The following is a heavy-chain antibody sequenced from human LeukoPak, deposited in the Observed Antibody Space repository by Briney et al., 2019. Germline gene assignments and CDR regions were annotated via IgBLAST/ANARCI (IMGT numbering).Heavy chain of an antibody. V-gene: IGHV1-2*02. D-gene: IGHD6-13*01. Sequence: ASVKVSCKASRYSFTDYYIHWVRQAPGQGLEWMGWINPHSGGRNLAQKFQGRVTMTRDTSITTAYLELSGLTSDDTAMYYCAKVRDRLSSFYPAAWGQGTLVSVSS. CDR2: INPHSGGR. CDR3: AKVRDRLSSFYPAA. CDR1: RYSFTDYY. J-gene: IGHJ4*02.